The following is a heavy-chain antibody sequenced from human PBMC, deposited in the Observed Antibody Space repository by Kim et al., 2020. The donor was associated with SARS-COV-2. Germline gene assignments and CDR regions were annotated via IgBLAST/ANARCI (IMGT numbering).Heavy chain of an antibody. J-gene: IGHJ2*01. CDR2: IYYSGST. CDR3: SRAHREGLQYTANWDFDL. CDR1: GCSISSYY. V-gene: IGHV4-59*01. Sequence: AETLSLTCTVSGCSISSYYWSWIRQPPGKGLEWIGYIYYSGSTNYNPALKSRVTISVGTSKNQFSLKLSSVTAADTAVYYCSRAHREGLQYTANWDFDLWGRGTLVSLSP. D-gene: IGHD3-3*01.